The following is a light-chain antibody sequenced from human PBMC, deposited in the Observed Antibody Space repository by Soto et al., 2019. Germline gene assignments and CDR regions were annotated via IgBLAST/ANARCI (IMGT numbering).Light chain of an antibody. CDR1: SSNMGNNY. CDR2: DNN. Sequence: QSVLTQPPSVSAAPGRKVTFSSFGRSSNMGNNYVSGSQRLPGTAPKYLFYDNNKRPSGIPDRFSGSKSGTSATLGITGLQTGDEADYYCGTWDSSLSAGRVFGGGTKVTVL. CDR3: GTWDSSLSAGRV. V-gene: IGLV1-51*01. J-gene: IGLJ2*01.